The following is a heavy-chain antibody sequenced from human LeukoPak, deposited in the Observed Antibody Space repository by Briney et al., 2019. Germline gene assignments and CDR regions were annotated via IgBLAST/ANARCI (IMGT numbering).Heavy chain of an antibody. CDR2: ISYDGSNK. Sequence: QPGRSLRLSCAASGFTFSSYAMHWVRQAPGKGLEWVAVISYDGSNKYYADSVKGRFTISRDNSKNTLYLQMNSLGAEDTAVYYCARDPRAIAAAGNGIFDYWGQGTLVTVSS. CDR3: ARDPRAIAAAGNGIFDY. J-gene: IGHJ4*02. V-gene: IGHV3-30-3*01. CDR1: GFTFSSYA. D-gene: IGHD6-13*01.